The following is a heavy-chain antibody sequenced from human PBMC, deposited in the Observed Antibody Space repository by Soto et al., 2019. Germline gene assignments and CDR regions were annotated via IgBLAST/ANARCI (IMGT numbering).Heavy chain of an antibody. CDR3: AKVMVKNWFDP. Sequence: PVVSRILSWAASGFTFSSYAMSWVRQAPGKGLEWVSAISGSGSSTYYADSVKGRFTISRDNSKNTLYLQMNSLRADDTAVYYCAKVMVKNWFDPWGQGTLVTVSS. CDR1: GFTFSSYA. D-gene: IGHD5-18*01. J-gene: IGHJ5*02. CDR2: ISGSGSST. V-gene: IGHV3-23*01.